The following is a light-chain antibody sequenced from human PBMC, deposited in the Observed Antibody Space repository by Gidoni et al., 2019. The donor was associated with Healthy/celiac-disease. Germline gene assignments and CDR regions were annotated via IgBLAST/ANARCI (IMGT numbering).Light chain of an antibody. Sequence: DIQMTQSPSSLSASVGDRVTIPCRASQSISSYLNWYQQKPWKAPKLLIYAASSLQSGVPSRFSGSGSGTYFTLTISSLQPEDFATYYCQQSYSTPLTFGGGTKVEIK. CDR1: QSISSY. J-gene: IGKJ4*01. CDR3: QQSYSTPLT. V-gene: IGKV1-39*01. CDR2: AAS.